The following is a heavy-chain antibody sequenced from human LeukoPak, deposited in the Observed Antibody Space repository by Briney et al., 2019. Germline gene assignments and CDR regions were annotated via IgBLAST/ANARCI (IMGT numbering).Heavy chain of an antibody. Sequence: ASVKVSCKASGYTFTGYHMHWVRQAPGQGLEWMGGINPNSGGTNYAQKFQGRVTMTRDTSISTAYMELSRLRSDDTAVYYCARPLRTYDSSGYDFDPWGQGTLVTVSS. CDR1: GYTFTGYH. CDR3: ARPLRTYDSSGYDFDP. D-gene: IGHD3-22*01. V-gene: IGHV1-2*02. CDR2: INPNSGGT. J-gene: IGHJ5*02.